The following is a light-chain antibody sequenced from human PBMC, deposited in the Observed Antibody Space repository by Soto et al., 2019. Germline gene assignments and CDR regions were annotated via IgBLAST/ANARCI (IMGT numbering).Light chain of an antibody. Sequence: EIVMTQSPATLSVSPGERATLSCRASQSVSSNLAWYQQKPGQAPRLLIYGAFTRATGIPARFSGSGSGTEFPLTITSLQSEDFAVYYCQQYNNWPYTFGQGTKLEIK. CDR1: QSVSSN. CDR3: QQYNNWPYT. V-gene: IGKV3-15*01. J-gene: IGKJ2*01. CDR2: GAF.